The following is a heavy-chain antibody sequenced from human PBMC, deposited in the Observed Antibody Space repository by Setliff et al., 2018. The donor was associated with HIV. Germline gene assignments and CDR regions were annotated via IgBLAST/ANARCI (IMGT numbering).Heavy chain of an antibody. CDR3: ARGGRDFYDSSGYYWNY. D-gene: IGHD3-22*01. Sequence: SETLSLTCTVSGGSISSGDYYWTWIRQPPGKGLEWIGYIHYNGNTFYNPSLKSRLTISIDTSKNQFSLKLSSVTAADTAVYYCARGGRDFYDSSGYYWNYWGQGTLVTVSS. CDR2: IHYNGNT. J-gene: IGHJ4*02. V-gene: IGHV4-30-4*08. CDR1: GGSISSGDYY.